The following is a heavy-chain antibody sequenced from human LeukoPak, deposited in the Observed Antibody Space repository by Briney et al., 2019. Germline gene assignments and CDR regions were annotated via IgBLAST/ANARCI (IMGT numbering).Heavy chain of an antibody. J-gene: IGHJ4*02. CDR1: GGSISSYY. V-gene: IGHV4-4*09. CDR2: IYTSGST. Sequence: SETLSLTCTVSGGSISSYYWSWIRQPPGKGLEWIGYIYTSGSTNYNPSLKSRVTISVDTSKNQFPLKLSSVTAADTAVYYCARHLRTGTTPLSNWGQGTLVTVSS. CDR3: ARHLRTGTTPLSN. D-gene: IGHD1-7*01.